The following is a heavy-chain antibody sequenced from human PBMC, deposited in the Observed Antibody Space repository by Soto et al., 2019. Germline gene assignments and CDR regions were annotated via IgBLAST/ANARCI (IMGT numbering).Heavy chain of an antibody. CDR3: ARTVHDYSNYNYYYYMDV. CDR1: GYTLTELS. J-gene: IGHJ6*03. Sequence: GASVKVSCKVSGYTLTELSVHWVRQAPGKGLEWMGGFDPENGETIYAQKFQGRVTMTTDTSTSTAYMELRSLKSDDTAVYYCARTVHDYSNYNYYYYMDVWGKGTTVTVSS. D-gene: IGHD4-4*01. CDR2: FDPENGET. V-gene: IGHV1-24*01.